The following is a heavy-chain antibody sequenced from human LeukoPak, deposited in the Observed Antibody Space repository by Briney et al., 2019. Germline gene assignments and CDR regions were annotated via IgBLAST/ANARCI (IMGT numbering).Heavy chain of an antibody. V-gene: IGHV3-23*01. CDR1: GFTFSSYA. J-gene: IGHJ4*02. CDR2: ISGSGGST. CDR3: AKNKCGSCVVPDDY. Sequence: GSLRLSCAASGFTFSSYAMSWVRQAPGKGLEWVSAISGSGGSTYYADSVKGRFAISRDNSKNTVYLQMNSLRAEDTAVYYCAKNKCGSCVVPDDYWGQGSLVTVSS. D-gene: IGHD2-15*01.